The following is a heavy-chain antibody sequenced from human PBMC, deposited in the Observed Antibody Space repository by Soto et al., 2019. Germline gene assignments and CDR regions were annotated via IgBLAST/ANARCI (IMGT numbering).Heavy chain of an antibody. CDR3: ARTMVRGVIRPYYFDY. J-gene: IGHJ4*02. D-gene: IGHD3-10*01. CDR2: ISANGQGI. Sequence: GGSLRLSCAASGFTFSTYALSWVRQAPGKGLEWVSAISANGQGIYYADSVRGRFTISRDNSKNTLYLQMNSLRAEDTAVYYCARTMVRGVIRPYYFDYGGQGTLVTVSS. CDR1: GFTFSTYA. V-gene: IGHV3-23*01.